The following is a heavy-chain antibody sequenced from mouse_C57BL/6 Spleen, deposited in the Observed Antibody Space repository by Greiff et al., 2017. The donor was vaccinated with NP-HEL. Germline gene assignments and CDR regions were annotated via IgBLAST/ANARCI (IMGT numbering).Heavy chain of an antibody. V-gene: IGHV1-55*01. CDR2: IYPGSGST. D-gene: IGHD1-1*01. CDR1: GYTFTSYW. CDR3: ARRGYYGSIHWYFDV. J-gene: IGHJ1*03. Sequence: QVQLQQPGAELVKPGASVKMSCKASGYTFTSYWITWVKQRPGQGLEWIGDIYPGSGSTNYNEKFKSKATLTVDTSSSTAYMQLSSLTSEDSAVYYCARRGYYGSIHWYFDVWGTGTTVTVSS.